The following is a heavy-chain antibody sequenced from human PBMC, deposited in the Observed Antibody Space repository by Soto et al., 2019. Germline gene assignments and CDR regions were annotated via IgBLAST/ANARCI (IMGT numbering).Heavy chain of an antibody. Sequence: ASVKVSCRASGYTVTSYGIGWVRQTPGQGLEWMGWISAYNGNTNYAQKLQGRVTMTTDTSTSTAYMELRSLRSDDTAVYYCARDPYSSGPYNWFDPWGQGTLVTVSS. CDR1: GYTVTSYG. CDR2: ISAYNGNT. J-gene: IGHJ5*02. D-gene: IGHD6-19*01. CDR3: ARDPYSSGPYNWFDP. V-gene: IGHV1-18*01.